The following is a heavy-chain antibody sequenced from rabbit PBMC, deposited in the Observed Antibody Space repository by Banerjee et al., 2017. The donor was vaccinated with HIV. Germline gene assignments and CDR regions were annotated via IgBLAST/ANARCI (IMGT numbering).Heavy chain of an antibody. Sequence: QEQLEESGGDLVKPEGSLTLSCTASGFSFSSTYWICWVRQAPGKGLEWIACIGAGSSGSTYYASWAKGRFTISKTSSTTVTLQMTSLTAADTATYFCARTYSNSGGYDLWGPGTLVTVS. V-gene: IGHV1S45*01. CDR3: ARTYSNSGGYDL. D-gene: IGHD1-1*01. J-gene: IGHJ4*01. CDR2: IGAGSSGST. CDR1: GFSFSSTYW.